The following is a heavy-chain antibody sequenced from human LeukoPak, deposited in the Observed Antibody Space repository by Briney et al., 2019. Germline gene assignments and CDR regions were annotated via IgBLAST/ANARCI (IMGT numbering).Heavy chain of an antibody. D-gene: IGHD3-10*01. CDR1: GFTFSSYS. CDR2: ISYDGSNK. Sequence: GGSLRLSCAASGFTFSSYSMNWVRQAPGKGLEWVAVISYDGSNKYYADSVKGRFTISRDNSKNTLYLQMNSLRAEDTAVYYCARVRMSGGSGSYYKGGAFDIWGQGTMVTVSS. V-gene: IGHV3-30*03. CDR3: ARVRMSGGSGSYYKGGAFDI. J-gene: IGHJ3*02.